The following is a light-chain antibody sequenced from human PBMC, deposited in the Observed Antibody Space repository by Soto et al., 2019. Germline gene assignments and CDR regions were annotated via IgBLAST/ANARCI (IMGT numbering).Light chain of an antibody. Sequence: DIVMNQSPDSLAVSLGERAMINCKSSQSLLFSSNNKDYLAWYQQKPGQPPKLLIYWASTRESGVPDRFSGSGSGTDFTLTISSLQAEDVAVHYCQQYYSSPPGLTFGGGTKVEIK. J-gene: IGKJ4*01. V-gene: IGKV4-1*01. CDR3: QQYYSSPPGLT. CDR2: WAS. CDR1: QSLLFSSNNKDY.